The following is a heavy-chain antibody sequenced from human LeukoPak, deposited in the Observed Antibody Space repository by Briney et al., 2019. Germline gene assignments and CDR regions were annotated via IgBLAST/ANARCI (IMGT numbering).Heavy chain of an antibody. J-gene: IGHJ6*02. CDR1: GGSLSGYY. CDR3: ARGVRYNYYYYYGMDV. Sequence: SETLSLTCAVYGGSLSGYYWSWIRQPPGKGLEWIGEINHSGSTNYNPSLKSRVTISVDTSKNQFSLKLSSVTAADTAVYYCARGVRYNYYYYYGMDVWGQGTTVTVSS. D-gene: IGHD3-16*02. CDR2: INHSGST. V-gene: IGHV4-34*01.